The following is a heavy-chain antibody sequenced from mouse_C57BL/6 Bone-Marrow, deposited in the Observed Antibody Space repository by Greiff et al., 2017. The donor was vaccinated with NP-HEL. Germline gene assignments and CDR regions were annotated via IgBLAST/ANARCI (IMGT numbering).Heavy chain of an antibody. CDR3: ARPDGCYFDY. V-gene: IGHV5-17*01. CDR1: GFTFSDYG. J-gene: IGHJ2*01. Sequence: EVMLVESGGGLVKPGGSLKLSCAASGFTFSDYGMHWVRQAPEKGLEWVAYISSGSSTIYYADTVKGRFTISRDNAKNTLFLQMTSLRSEDTAMYYCARPDGCYFDYWGQGTTLTVSS. D-gene: IGHD2-3*01. CDR2: ISSGSSTI.